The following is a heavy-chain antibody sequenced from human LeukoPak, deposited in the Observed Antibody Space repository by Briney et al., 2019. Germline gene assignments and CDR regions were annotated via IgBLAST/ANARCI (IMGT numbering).Heavy chain of an antibody. CDR3: ARQLGYCSSTSCSHGMDV. J-gene: IGHJ6*02. Sequence: ASVKVSRKASGYTFTGYYMHWVRQAPGQGLEWMGWINPNSGGTNYAQKFQGRVTMTRDTSISTAYMELSRLRSDDTAVYYCARQLGYCSSTSCSHGMDVWGQGTTVTVSS. V-gene: IGHV1-2*02. CDR2: INPNSGGT. CDR1: GYTFTGYY. D-gene: IGHD2-2*01.